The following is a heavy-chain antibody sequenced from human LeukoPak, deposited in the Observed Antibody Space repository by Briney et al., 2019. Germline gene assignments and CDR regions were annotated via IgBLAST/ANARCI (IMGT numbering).Heavy chain of an antibody. J-gene: IGHJ4*02. D-gene: IGHD1-1*01. V-gene: IGHV4-38-2*02. CDR2: IYYHENT. CDR1: GYSIRSGDY. Sequence: SETLSLTCTVSGYSIRSGDYWGWIRQAPGKGLEWIGSIYYHENTYYNSSLKSRVTISVDTSKNQFSLKLNSVTAADTAVYFCARRAYSTAYWKHFDSWGQGTLVTVSS. CDR3: ARRAYSTAYWKHFDS.